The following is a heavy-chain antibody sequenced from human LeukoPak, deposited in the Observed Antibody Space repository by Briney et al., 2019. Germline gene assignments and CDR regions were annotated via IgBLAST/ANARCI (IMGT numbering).Heavy chain of an antibody. CDR1: GFTVSGNY. CDR3: AGGSSWPGFSY. Sequence: GGSLRLSCAASGFTVSGNYMSWVRQAPGKGLEWVSVIYTDGSTSYADSVKGRITTSRDNSKNTLYLQMNSLRAEDTAVYFCAGGSSWPGFSYWGQGTLLTVSS. V-gene: IGHV3-53*01. CDR2: IYTDGST. J-gene: IGHJ4*02. D-gene: IGHD6-13*01.